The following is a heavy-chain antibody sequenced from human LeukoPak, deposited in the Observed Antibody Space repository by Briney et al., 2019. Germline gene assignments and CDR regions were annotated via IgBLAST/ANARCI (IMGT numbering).Heavy chain of an antibody. Sequence: PGGSLRLSCAVSGFTVSSSYMSWVRQAPGKGLEWVSVVYRGATTYYADPVKGRFTISRDNSKNTLYLQMNSLRAEDTALYYCARDLGGSGWFNFDYWGQGTLVTVSS. CDR3: ARDLGGSGWFNFDY. D-gene: IGHD6-19*01. CDR1: GFTVSSSY. J-gene: IGHJ4*02. V-gene: IGHV3-53*01. CDR2: VYRGATT.